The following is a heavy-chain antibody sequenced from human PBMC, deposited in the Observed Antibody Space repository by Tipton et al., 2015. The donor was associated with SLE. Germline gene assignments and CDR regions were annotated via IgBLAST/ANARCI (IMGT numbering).Heavy chain of an antibody. D-gene: IGHD5-12*01. J-gene: IGHJ4*02. CDR2: IYNSGGT. CDR1: GDSISSGGYY. V-gene: IGHV4-31*03. Sequence: TLSLTCTVSGDSISSGGYYWTWIRQHPGKGLEWIGHIYNSGGTHYNPSLKSRVTISADTSKNQFSLELSSVTAADTAVYSCARGGVGGYDYFDYWGQGALVTVSS. CDR3: ARGGVGGYDYFDY.